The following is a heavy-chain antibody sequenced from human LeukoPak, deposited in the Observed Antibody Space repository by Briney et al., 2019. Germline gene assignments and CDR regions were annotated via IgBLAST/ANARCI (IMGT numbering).Heavy chain of an antibody. J-gene: IGHJ4*02. CDR2: ISYDGNIK. CDR3: ARSRYFDWLSRYYFDY. Sequence: PGGSLRLSCAASGFTLSSHAIHWVRQAPGKGLEWVALISYDGNIKYYADSVKGRFTISRDNSKNTLSLQMNSLRPEDTAVYYCARSRYFDWLSRYYFDYWGQGTLVTVSS. D-gene: IGHD3-9*01. CDR1: GFTLSSHA. V-gene: IGHV3-30*04.